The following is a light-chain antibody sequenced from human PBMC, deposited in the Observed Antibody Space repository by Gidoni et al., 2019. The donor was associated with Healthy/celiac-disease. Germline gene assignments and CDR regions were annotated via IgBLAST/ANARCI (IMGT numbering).Light chain of an antibody. CDR3: QQRSTWPLT. J-gene: IGKJ4*01. Sequence: EMVLTQSPSTLSLSPGERATLSCRASQSVSSYLAWYQQKPGQAPRLLIYDASNRATGIPARFSGSGSGTDFTLTISSLEPEDFAVYYRQQRSTWPLTFGGGTKVEIK. V-gene: IGKV3-11*01. CDR2: DAS. CDR1: QSVSSY.